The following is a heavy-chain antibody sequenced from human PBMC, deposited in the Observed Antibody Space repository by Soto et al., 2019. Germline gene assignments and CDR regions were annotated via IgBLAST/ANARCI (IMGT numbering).Heavy chain of an antibody. D-gene: IGHD6-19*01. Sequence: GGSLRLSCAASGFTFSSYGMHWVRQAPGKGLEWVAVISYDGSNKYYADSVKGRFTISRDNSKNTLYLQMNSLRAEDTAVYYCAKDLEAVAGTMDYWGQGTLVTVSS. CDR1: GFTFSSYG. J-gene: IGHJ4*02. CDR3: AKDLEAVAGTMDY. CDR2: ISYDGSNK. V-gene: IGHV3-30*18.